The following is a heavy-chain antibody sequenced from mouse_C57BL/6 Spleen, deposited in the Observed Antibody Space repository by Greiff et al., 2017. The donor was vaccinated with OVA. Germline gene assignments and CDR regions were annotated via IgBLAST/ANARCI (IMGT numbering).Heavy chain of an antibody. J-gene: IGHJ4*01. Sequence: EVQLQQSGPELVKPGASVKISCKASGYTFTDYYMNWVKQSHGKSLEWIGDINPNNGGTSYNQKFKGKATLTVDKSSSTAYMELRSLTSEDSAVYYCARYMGDYWGQGTSVTVSS. V-gene: IGHV1-26*01. CDR2: INPNNGGT. CDR1: GYTFTDYY. CDR3: ARYMGDY.